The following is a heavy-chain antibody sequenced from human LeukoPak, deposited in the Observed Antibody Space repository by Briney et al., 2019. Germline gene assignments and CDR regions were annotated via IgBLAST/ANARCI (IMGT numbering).Heavy chain of an antibody. CDR3: ARLYCSSTGCPGYFDL. CDR2: IFSSGHT. J-gene: IGHJ2*01. V-gene: IGHV4-31*03. CDR1: GDSISSGCHY. Sequence: SQTLSLTCTFSGDSISSGCHYWRWIRQPRGKGLEWIGYIFSSGHTYYNAYLKSGLTISVDTSENQFSLKLSSVTAADTAVYFCARLYCSSTGCPGYFDLWGRGTLVTVSS. D-gene: IGHD2-2*01.